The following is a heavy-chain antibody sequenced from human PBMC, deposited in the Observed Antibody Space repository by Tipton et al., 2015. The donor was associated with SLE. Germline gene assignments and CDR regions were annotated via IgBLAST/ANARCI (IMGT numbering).Heavy chain of an antibody. D-gene: IGHD1-14*01. J-gene: IGHJ4*02. Sequence: SLRLSCAASEFTFSDYSLNWVRQAPGKGLEWVSFISSSGNYIVYADSVKGRFTISRDNAKNSVYLQMNSLRADDTAVYYCARGGIDVDYWGQGTRVTVAS. CDR1: EFTFSDYS. CDR3: ARGGIDVDY. V-gene: IGHV3-21*06. CDR2: ISSSGNYI.